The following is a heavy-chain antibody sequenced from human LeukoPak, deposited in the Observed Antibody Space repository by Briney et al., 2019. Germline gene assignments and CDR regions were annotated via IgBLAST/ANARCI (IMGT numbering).Heavy chain of an antibody. J-gene: IGHJ4*02. CDR1: GRSLSSSSYY. Sequence: SQTLSLTCTVAGRSLSSSSYYWGWLRQPPGKGLEWLGSIYYTGSTYYNPSLKCRVTISVEPSKNQFSLKLSYLTAADTAVYYCARDPSGSYYAPDAGAFDYWGQGTLVTVSS. V-gene: IGHV4-39*07. CDR3: ARDPSGSYYAPDAGAFDY. CDR2: IYYTGST. D-gene: IGHD1-26*01.